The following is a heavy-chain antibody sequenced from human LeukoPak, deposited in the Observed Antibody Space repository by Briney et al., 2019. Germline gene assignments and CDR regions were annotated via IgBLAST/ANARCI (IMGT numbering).Heavy chain of an antibody. J-gene: IGHJ1*01. CDR3: ATPPVWFGEFMSGNSILGYFQD. CDR2: FDTQEGET. CDR1: GHTLTELS. D-gene: IGHD3-10*01. Sequence: ASVKVSCKISGHTLTELSVHWVRQAPGKGLEWMGGFDTQEGETIFAQNFQGRVTMTEDTSSDTAYMELSSLTSEDTAVYYRATPPVWFGEFMSGNSILGYFQDWGQGTLVTVSS. V-gene: IGHV1-24*01.